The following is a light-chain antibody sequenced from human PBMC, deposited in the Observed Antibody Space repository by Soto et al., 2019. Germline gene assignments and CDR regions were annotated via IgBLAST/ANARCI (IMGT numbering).Light chain of an antibody. J-gene: IGKJ5*01. CDR2: WAS. CDR3: QQYYSTLPIT. V-gene: IGKV4-1*01. Sequence: DILMTQSPDSLAVSLCERAAINFKSGHIVLYSSNNKNYLAWYQQKPGQPPKLLIYWASTRESGVPDRFSGSGSGTDFTLTISSLQAEDVAVYYCQQYYSTLPITFGQGTRLEIK. CDR1: HIVLYSSNNKNY.